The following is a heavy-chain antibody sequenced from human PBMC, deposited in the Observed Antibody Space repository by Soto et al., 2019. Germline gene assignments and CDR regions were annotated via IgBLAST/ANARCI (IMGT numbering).Heavy chain of an antibody. J-gene: IGHJ5*02. V-gene: IGHV1-69*08. Sequence: QVQLVQSGAEVKKPGSSVKVSCKASGGTFSSYTISWVRQAPGQGLEWMGRIIPILGIANYAQKFQGRVTITADKSTSTAYRELSSLSSEDTAVYYCAREERGLWVGESSLVPWGQGTLVTVSS. D-gene: IGHD3-10*01. CDR1: GGTFSSYT. CDR2: IIPILGIA. CDR3: AREERGLWVGESSLVP.